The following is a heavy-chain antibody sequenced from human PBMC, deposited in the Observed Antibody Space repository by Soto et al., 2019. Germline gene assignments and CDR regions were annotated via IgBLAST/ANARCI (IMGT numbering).Heavy chain of an antibody. D-gene: IGHD5-18*01. CDR3: ARGAGGYSWRSPTCDY. Sequence: EVQLVESGGGLVQPGGSLRLSCAASGFSVSDNYMTWVRQAPGKGLDWVSIIFSAGSTYYADSVRGRFTISRDNSKNTLYLQMNRLRAEDTAIYYGARGAGGYSWRSPTCDYWGQGTLVTVSS. CDR1: GFSVSDNY. CDR2: IFSAGST. J-gene: IGHJ4*02. V-gene: IGHV3-66*01.